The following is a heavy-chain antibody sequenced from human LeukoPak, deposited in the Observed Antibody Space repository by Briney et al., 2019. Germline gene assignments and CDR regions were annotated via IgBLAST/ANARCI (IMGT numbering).Heavy chain of an antibody. CDR2: ISAYNGNT. CDR1: GYTFTSYG. D-gene: IGHD3-3*01. CDR3: ARGLEWLTRRNTWFDP. J-gene: IGHJ5*02. Sequence: ASVKVSCKASGYTFTSYGISWVRQAPGQGLEWVGWISAYNGNTNYAQKPQGRVTMTTDTSTSTAYMELRSLRSDDTAVYYCARGLEWLTRRNTWFDPWGQGPLVTVSS. V-gene: IGHV1-18*01.